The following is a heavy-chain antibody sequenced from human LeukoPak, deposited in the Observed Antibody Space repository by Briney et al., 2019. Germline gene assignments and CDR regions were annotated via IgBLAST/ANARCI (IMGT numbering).Heavy chain of an antibody. CDR2: IHYSGST. V-gene: IGHV4-39*01. Sequence: PSETLSLTCTVSGGSISSSSHYWGWIRQPPGKGLEWTGSIHYSGSTYYNPSLKSRVTISVDTSKNQFSLKLSSVTAADTAVYYCARLHRGEEAFDIWGQGTMVTVSS. CDR3: ARLHRGEEAFDI. J-gene: IGHJ3*02. CDR1: GGSISSSSHY.